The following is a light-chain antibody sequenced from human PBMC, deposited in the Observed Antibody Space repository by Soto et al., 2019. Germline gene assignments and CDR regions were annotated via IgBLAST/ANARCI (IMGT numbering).Light chain of an antibody. CDR3: PTWGTGSVV. Sequence: QLVLTQSPSAYASLGASGKLTSTLSSGHSISAIAWYQPQPEKGPRYLMKLNSDGRHSKGDGLPDVFSGSISGAERYLPISSIQSEDEADYYRPTWGTGSVVFGGGTQLTVL. J-gene: IGLJ2*01. V-gene: IGLV4-69*01. CDR1: SGHSISA. CDR2: LNSDGRH.